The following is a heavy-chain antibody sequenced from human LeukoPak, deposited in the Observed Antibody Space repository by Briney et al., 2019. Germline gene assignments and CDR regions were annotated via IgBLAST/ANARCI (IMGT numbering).Heavy chain of an antibody. Sequence: SETLSLTCTVSGGSISSSSYDWSWIRQPAGKGLEWIGRIYTSGSTNYNPSLKSRVSMSVDTSKRQFSLKLSSVTAADTAVYYCARVSSSWYQDWYFDLWGRGTVVTVSS. J-gene: IGHJ2*01. CDR3: ARVSSSWYQDWYFDL. D-gene: IGHD6-13*01. V-gene: IGHV4-61*02. CDR1: GGSISSSSYD. CDR2: IYTSGST.